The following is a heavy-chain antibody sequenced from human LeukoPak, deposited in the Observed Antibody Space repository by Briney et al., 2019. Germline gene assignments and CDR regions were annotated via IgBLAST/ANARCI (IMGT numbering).Heavy chain of an antibody. D-gene: IGHD2-2*01. CDR1: GFTFSSYG. V-gene: IGHV3-30*02. CDR2: IRYDGSNK. J-gene: IGHJ4*02. Sequence: GGSLRLSCAASGFTFSSYGMHWVRQAPGKGLEWVAFIRYDGSNKYYADSVKGRFTISRDNSKNTLYLQMNSLRAEDTAVYYCANDIVVVPAAMEIAADYWGQGTLVTVSS. CDR3: ANDIVVVPAAMEIAADY.